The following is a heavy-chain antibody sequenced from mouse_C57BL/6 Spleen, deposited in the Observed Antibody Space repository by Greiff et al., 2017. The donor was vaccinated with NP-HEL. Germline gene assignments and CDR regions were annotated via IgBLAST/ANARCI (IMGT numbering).Heavy chain of an antibody. D-gene: IGHD1-1*01. Sequence: DVKLVESGGGLVKPGGSLKLSCAASGFTFSSYTMSWVRQTPEKRLEWVATISGGGGNTYYPDSVKGRFTISRDNAKNTLYLQMSSLRSEDTALYYCARHIYYYGSSPFAYWGQGTLVTVSA. CDR2: ISGGGGNT. CDR3: ARHIYYYGSSPFAY. CDR1: GFTFSSYT. V-gene: IGHV5-9*01. J-gene: IGHJ3*01.